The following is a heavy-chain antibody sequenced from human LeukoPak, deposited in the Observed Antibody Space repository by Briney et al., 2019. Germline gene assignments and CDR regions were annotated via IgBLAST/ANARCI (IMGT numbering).Heavy chain of an antibody. D-gene: IGHD5/OR15-5a*01. Sequence: GGSLRLSCAASGFTFSSYDMRWVRQAPGRGLEWGSAIGIAGDTYYPDSVKGRFTISTENAKNSMYLQMNSLKDGDTAVYYCIRGGIQVSGIDAFDIWGQGTMVTVSS. CDR3: IRGGIQVSGIDAFDI. J-gene: IGHJ3*02. V-gene: IGHV3-13*01. CDR1: GFTFSSYD. CDR2: IGIAGDT.